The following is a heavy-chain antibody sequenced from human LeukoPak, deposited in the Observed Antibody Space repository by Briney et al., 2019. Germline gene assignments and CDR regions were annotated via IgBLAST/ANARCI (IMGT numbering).Heavy chain of an antibody. CDR2: IYYSGST. Sequence: PSETLSLTCTVSGGSISSSSYYWGWIRQPPGKGLEWIGSIYYSGSTYYNPSLKSRVTISVDTSKNQFSMKLSSVTAADTAVYYCARQLGYCSSTSCYADKVDYWGQGTLVTVSS. D-gene: IGHD2-2*01. CDR1: GGSISSSSYY. CDR3: ARQLGYCSSTSCYADKVDY. J-gene: IGHJ4*02. V-gene: IGHV4-39*01.